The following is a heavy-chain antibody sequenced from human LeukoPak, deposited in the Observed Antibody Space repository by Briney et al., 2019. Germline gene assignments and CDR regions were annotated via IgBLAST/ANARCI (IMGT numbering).Heavy chain of an antibody. D-gene: IGHD5-18*01. J-gene: IGHJ6*02. CDR3: ARGNVDTAMVTPYAYYYYYYGMDV. Sequence: SVKVSCKASGYTFTSYYMHWVRQAPGQGLEWMGIINPSGGSTSYAQKFQGRVTMTRDTSTSTVYMELSSLRSEDTAVYYCARGNVDTAMVTPYAYYYYYYGMDVWGQGTTVTVSS. V-gene: IGHV1-46*01. CDR1: GYTFTSYY. CDR2: INPSGGST.